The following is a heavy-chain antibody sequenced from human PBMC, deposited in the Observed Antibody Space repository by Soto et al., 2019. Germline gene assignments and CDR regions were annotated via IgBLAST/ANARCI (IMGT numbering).Heavy chain of an antibody. CDR2: MYYTGVT. Sequence: KASETLSLTCDVYGGSFSRYYWNWIRQPPGKGLEWLGYMYYTGVTNYNPSLKSRVSMSVDTSKDQFSLNLTSLTAADTAVYYCARGGEPLGYYGLDVWGQGTTVTVSS. J-gene: IGHJ6*02. V-gene: IGHV4-34*11. CDR3: ARGGEPLGYYGLDV. CDR1: GGSFSRYY.